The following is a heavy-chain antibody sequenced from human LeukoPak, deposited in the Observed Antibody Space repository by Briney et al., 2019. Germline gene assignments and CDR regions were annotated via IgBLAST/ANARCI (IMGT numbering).Heavy chain of an antibody. CDR3: AKEGTFGHTAMIGLGY. Sequence: GGSLRLSCAASGFTFSSYGMHWVRQAPGKGLEWVAVIWYDGSNKYYADSVKGRFTISRDNSKNTLYLQMNSLRAEDTAVYYYAKEGTFGHTAMIGLGYWGQGTLVTVSS. V-gene: IGHV3-33*06. CDR2: IWYDGSNK. D-gene: IGHD5-18*01. CDR1: GFTFSSYG. J-gene: IGHJ4*02.